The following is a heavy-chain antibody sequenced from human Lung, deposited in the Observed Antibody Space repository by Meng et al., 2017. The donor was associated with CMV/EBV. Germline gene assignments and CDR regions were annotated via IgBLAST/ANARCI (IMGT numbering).Heavy chain of an antibody. CDR3: ARDDSSS. D-gene: IGHD3-22*01. Sequence: VQLVGAGGGVVQPGRSLRLSCAASGFTFSSYAIHWVRQAPGKGLEWVAVISYDGSNKYYADSVKGRFTISRDNSKNTLYLQMNSLRAEDTAVYYCARDDSSSWGQGTLVTVSS. J-gene: IGHJ5*02. V-gene: IGHV3-30-3*01. CDR2: ISYDGSNK. CDR1: GFTFSSYA.